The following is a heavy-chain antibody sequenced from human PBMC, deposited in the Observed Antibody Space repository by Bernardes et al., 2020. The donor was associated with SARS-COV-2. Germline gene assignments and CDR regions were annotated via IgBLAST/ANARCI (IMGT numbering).Heavy chain of an antibody. CDR1: GFTFSSYW. CDR2: IKQDGSEK. D-gene: IGHD5-12*01. J-gene: IGHJ4*02. V-gene: IGHV3-7*01. CDR3: ARDREMATIIDY. Sequence: GSLRLSCAASGFTFSSYWMTWVRQAPGKGLEWVANIKQDGSEKYYVDSVKGRFTISRDNAKNSLYLQMNSLRAEDTAVYYCARDREMATIIDYWGQGTLVTVSS.